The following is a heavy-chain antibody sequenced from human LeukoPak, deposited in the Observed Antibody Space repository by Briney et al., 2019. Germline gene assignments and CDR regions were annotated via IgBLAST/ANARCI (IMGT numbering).Heavy chain of an antibody. V-gene: IGHV1-8*01. D-gene: IGHD1-1*01. Sequence: GASVKVSCKASGYTFTSYDINWVRQATGQGLEWMGWMNPNSGNTGYAQKFQGRVTMTRNTSISTVYMELSSLRSEDTAVYYCARTDWNDVRIDPWGQGTLVTVSS. CDR1: GYTFTSYD. CDR3: ARTDWNDVRIDP. J-gene: IGHJ5*02. CDR2: MNPNSGNT.